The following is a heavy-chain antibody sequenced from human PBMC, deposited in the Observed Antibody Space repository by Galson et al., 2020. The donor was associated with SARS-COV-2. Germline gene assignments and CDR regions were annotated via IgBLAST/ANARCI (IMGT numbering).Heavy chain of an antibody. D-gene: IGHD4-17*01. J-gene: IGHJ4*02. CDR3: AKDRGNDYGDQLDF. Sequence: GSLKISCAASGFTFSRYAMAWVRQAPGKGLEWVSGISGGGGSTYYADSVKGRFTISRDISQNTVYLQMSSLRAEDTAVYYCAKDRGNDYGDQLDFWGQGTQVTVSS. CDR2: ISGGGGST. CDR1: GFTFSRYA. V-gene: IGHV3-23*01.